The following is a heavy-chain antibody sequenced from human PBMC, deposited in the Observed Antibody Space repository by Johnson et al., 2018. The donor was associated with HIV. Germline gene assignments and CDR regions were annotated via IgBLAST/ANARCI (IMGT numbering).Heavy chain of an antibody. Sequence: QVQVVESGGGLVKPGGSLRLSCAASGFTFSDYYMSWIRQAPGKGLEWVSYISSSGSTVYYADSVKGRFTISRDNAKNSLCLQMNSLRAEDTAVYYCARDAGQWLDDAFDIWGQGTMVTVSS. V-gene: IGHV3-11*04. J-gene: IGHJ3*02. CDR3: ARDAGQWLDDAFDI. CDR2: ISSSGSTV. CDR1: GFTFSDYY. D-gene: IGHD6-19*01.